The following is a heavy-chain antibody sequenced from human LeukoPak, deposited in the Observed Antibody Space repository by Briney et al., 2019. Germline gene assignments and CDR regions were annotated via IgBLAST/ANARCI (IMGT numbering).Heavy chain of an antibody. J-gene: IGHJ6*02. D-gene: IGHD1-26*01. V-gene: IGHV3-23*01. CDR2: ISGRGGST. Sequence: GGSLRLSWSASGFTFSSYAMSWVRQAPGKGLEWVSAISGRGGSTYYADSVKGRFTISRDNSKNTLYLQMNSLRAEDTAVYYCAKGRRVGATSQVFYYYYGMDVWGQGTTVTVSS. CDR3: AKGRRVGATSQVFYYYYGMDV. CDR1: GFTFSSYA.